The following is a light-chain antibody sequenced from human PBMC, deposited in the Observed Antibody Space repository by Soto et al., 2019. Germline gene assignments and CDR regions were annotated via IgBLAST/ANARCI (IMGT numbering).Light chain of an antibody. CDR3: QQADSFPLS. V-gene: IGKV1-12*01. CDR1: QSIYKW. CDR2: AAS. J-gene: IGKJ4*01. Sequence: DIQMTQAHSILSASVGDRVAITCRASQSIYKWLVWYQQKPGKAPKLLIYAASSLQSGVPSRFSGSGYGTDFTLTISSLQPEDFATYYCQQADSFPLSFGGGTKVDIK.